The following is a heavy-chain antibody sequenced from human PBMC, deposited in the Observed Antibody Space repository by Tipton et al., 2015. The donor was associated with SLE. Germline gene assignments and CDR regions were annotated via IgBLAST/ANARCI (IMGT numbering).Heavy chain of an antibody. V-gene: IGHV3-9*01. CDR3: AKDWDSSGWYGGTFDY. J-gene: IGHJ4*02. D-gene: IGHD6-19*01. CDR1: GFTFDDYA. Sequence: SLRLSCAASGFTFDDYAMHWVRQAPGKGLEWVSGISWNSGSIGYADSAKGRFTISRDNAKNSLYLQMNSLRAEDTALYYCAKDWDSSGWYGGTFDYWGQGTLVTVSS. CDR2: ISWNSGSI.